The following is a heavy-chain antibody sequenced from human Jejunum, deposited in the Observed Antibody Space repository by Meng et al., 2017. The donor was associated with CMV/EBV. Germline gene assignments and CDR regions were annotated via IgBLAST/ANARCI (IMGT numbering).Heavy chain of an antibody. V-gene: IGHV7-4-1*02. Sequence: KAAGYTFTNNAIVWVRQAPGQGLEWMGWINTITGNPAYAQDFTGRFVFSLDTAVSTAYLQISSLKAEDTAVYYCARELPTTNLNNGYWGQGTLVTVSS. J-gene: IGHJ4*02. D-gene: IGHD1-1*01. CDR2: INTITGNP. CDR3: ARELPTTNLNNGY. CDR1: GYTFTNNA.